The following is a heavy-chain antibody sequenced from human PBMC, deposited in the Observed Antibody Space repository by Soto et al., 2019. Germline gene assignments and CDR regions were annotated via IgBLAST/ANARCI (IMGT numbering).Heavy chain of an antibody. CDR3: ARVNRGIVVVVAAAYYMDV. J-gene: IGHJ6*03. V-gene: IGHV1-18*01. CDR2: ISAYNGNT. Sequence: ASVKVSCKASGYTFTSYGISWVRQAPGQGLEWMGWISAYNGNTNYAQKLQGRVTMTTDTSTSTAYMELRSLRSDDTAVYYCARVNRGIVVVVAAAYYMDVWSKGTTVTVSS. D-gene: IGHD2-15*01. CDR1: GYTFTSYG.